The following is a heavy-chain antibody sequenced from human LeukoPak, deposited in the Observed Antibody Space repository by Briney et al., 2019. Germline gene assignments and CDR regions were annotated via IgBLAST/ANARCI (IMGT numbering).Heavy chain of an antibody. V-gene: IGHV3-23*01. Sequence: GSLRLSCAASGFTFSSYAMSWVRQAPGKGLEWVSGISGSGGSTYYADSVKGRFTISRNNPKNTLYLQMNSLRAEDTAVYYCAKDKWSAARYFQHWGQGTLVTVSS. J-gene: IGHJ1*01. CDR1: GFTFSSYA. CDR2: ISGSGGST. D-gene: IGHD6-6*01. CDR3: AKDKWSAARYFQH.